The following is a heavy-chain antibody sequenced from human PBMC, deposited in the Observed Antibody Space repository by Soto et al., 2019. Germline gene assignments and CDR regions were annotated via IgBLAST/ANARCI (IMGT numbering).Heavy chain of an antibody. D-gene: IGHD2-21*02. CDR2: ISSSGSTI. Sequence: PGGSLRLSCAASGFTFSDYYMSWIRQAPGKGLEWVSYISSSGSTIYYADSVKGRFTISRDNAKNSLYLQMNSLRAEDTAVYYCARANIVVVTAADYWGQGTLVTVSS. V-gene: IGHV3-11*01. CDR1: GFTFSDYY. J-gene: IGHJ4*02. CDR3: ARANIVVVTAADY.